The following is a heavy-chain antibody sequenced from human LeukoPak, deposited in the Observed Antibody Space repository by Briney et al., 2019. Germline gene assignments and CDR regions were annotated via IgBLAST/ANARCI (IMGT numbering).Heavy chain of an antibody. Sequence: GGSLRLSCAASGFTFSSYWMSWVRQAPGKGLEGVANIKQDGSEKYYVDSVKGRFTISRDNAKNSLYLQMNSLRAEDTAVYYCARDSDGGSHIVDYWGQGTLVPVSS. CDR3: ARDSDGGSHIVDY. CDR2: IKQDGSEK. V-gene: IGHV3-7*03. CDR1: GFTFSSYW. J-gene: IGHJ4*02. D-gene: IGHD2-15*01.